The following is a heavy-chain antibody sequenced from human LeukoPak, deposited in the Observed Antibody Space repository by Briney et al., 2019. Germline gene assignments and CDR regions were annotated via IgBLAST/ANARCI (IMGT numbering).Heavy chain of an antibody. CDR1: GFTFNSYA. Sequence: GGSLRLSCAASGFTFNSYAFRWVRQAPGKGLQWVAVIAFDGTNTHYADSVKGRFTISRDNSKNTLYLQMNSLRAEDTAVYYCASSFWSGYSPDYWGQGTLVTVSS. V-gene: IGHV3-30*04. J-gene: IGHJ4*02. D-gene: IGHD3-3*01. CDR2: IAFDGTNT. CDR3: ASSFWSGYSPDY.